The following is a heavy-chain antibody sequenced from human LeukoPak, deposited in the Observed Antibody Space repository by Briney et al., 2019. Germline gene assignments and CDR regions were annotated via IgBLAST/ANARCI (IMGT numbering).Heavy chain of an antibody. V-gene: IGHV1-69*13. J-gene: IGHJ3*02. Sequence: ASVKVSCKASGDTFSSYAISWVRQAPGQGLEWMGGIIPIFGTANYAQKFQGRVTITADESTSTAYMELSSLRSEDTAVYYCARDDNCSGGSCYAAFDIWGQGTMVTVSS. CDR1: GDTFSSYA. CDR3: ARDDNCSGGSCYAAFDI. CDR2: IIPIFGTA. D-gene: IGHD2-15*01.